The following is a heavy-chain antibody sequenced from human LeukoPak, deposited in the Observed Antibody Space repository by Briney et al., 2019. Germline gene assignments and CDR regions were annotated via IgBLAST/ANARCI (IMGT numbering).Heavy chain of an antibody. CDR3: ARAENGIAAAGTRWFNP. Sequence: SETLSLTCAVYGGSFSGYYWSWIRQPPGKGLEWIGEINHSGSTNYNPSLKSRVTISVDTSKNQFSLKLSSVTAADTAVYYCARAENGIAAAGTRWFNPWRQGTLVTVSS. V-gene: IGHV4-34*01. D-gene: IGHD6-13*01. CDR1: GGSFSGYY. J-gene: IGHJ5*02. CDR2: INHSGST.